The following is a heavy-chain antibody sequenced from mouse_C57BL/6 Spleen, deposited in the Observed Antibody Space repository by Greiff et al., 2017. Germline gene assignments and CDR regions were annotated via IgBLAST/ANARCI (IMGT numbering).Heavy chain of an antibody. CDR3: ARDDGSSPFAY. CDR1: GYAFSSSW. CDR2: IYPGDGDT. J-gene: IGHJ3*01. Sequence: QVQLQQSGPELVKPGASVKISCKASGYAFSSSWMNWVKQRPGKGLEWIGRIYPGDGDTNYNGKFKGKATLTADKSSSTAYMQLSSLTSEDSAVYFCARDDGSSPFAYWGQGTLGTVSA. V-gene: IGHV1-82*01. D-gene: IGHD1-1*01.